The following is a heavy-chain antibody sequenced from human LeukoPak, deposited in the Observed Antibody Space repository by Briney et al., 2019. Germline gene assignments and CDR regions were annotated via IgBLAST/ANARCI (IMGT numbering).Heavy chain of an antibody. J-gene: IGHJ4*02. Sequence: GALRLSCAASGFTFNSYDMTWVRQAPGRGLEWVSAISGGGVSTYYTDSVKGRFTISRDNSKNTLYLQMNSLRAEDTAVYYCALYLRVRGDYWGQGTLVSVS. CDR1: GFTFNSYD. CDR3: ALYLRVRGDY. CDR2: ISGGGVST. D-gene: IGHD3-10*01. V-gene: IGHV3-23*01.